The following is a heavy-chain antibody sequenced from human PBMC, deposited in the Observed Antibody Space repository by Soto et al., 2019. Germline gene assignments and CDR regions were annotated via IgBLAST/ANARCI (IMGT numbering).Heavy chain of an antibody. Sequence: SETLSLTCTVSGGSISSNIYYWVWIRQPPGKGLEWIGNIHYSGSTYYDSSLKSRVTISVDTSKNQFSLKLSSVTAADTAVYYCASQHYYDSSGYYVVYWGQGTLVTVS. CDR3: ASQHYYDSSGYYVVY. CDR2: IHYSGST. J-gene: IGHJ4*02. V-gene: IGHV4-39*01. D-gene: IGHD3-22*01. CDR1: GGSISSNIYY.